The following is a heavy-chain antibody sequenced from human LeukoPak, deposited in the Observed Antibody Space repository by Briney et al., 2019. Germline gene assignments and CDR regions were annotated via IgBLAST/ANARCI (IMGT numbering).Heavy chain of an antibody. CDR2: IIPIFGTA. V-gene: IGHV1-69*13. CDR3: ARGWGDCSSTSCYPPAGAFDI. D-gene: IGHD2-2*01. J-gene: IGHJ3*02. Sequence: SVKVSCKASGGTFSSYAISWVRQAPGQGLEWMGGIIPIFGTANYAQKFQGRVTITADESTSTAYMELSSLRSEDTAVYYCARGWGDCSSTSCYPPAGAFDIWGQGTMVTVSS. CDR1: GGTFSSYA.